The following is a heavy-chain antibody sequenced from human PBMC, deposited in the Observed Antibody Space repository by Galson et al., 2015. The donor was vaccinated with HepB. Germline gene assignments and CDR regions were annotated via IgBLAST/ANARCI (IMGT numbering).Heavy chain of an antibody. CDR3: ASSLRGRKALDY. D-gene: IGHD3-10*01. CDR2: ISGSGGST. Sequence: SLRLSCAASGFTFSSYAMSWVRQAPGKGLEWVSAISGSGGSTYYADSVKGRFTISRDNSQNTLYLQMNSLRAEDTAVYYCASSLRGRKALDYWGQGTLVTVSS. V-gene: IGHV3-23*01. CDR1: GFTFSSYA. J-gene: IGHJ4*02.